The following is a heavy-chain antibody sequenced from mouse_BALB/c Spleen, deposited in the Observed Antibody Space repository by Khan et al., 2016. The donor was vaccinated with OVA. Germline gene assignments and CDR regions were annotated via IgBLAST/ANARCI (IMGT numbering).Heavy chain of an antibody. CDR2: IWSDGST. CDR3: ARQPYYHYYIMDY. J-gene: IGHJ4*01. CDR1: GVSLTNYG. Sequence: QVQLKESGPGLVAPSQSLSITYTISGVSLTNYGVHWVRQPPGKGLEWLVVIWSDGSTTYNSALKSRLSISKDNSKSQVFLKMNSLQTDDTAMYYCARQPYYHYYIMDYWGQGTSVTVSS. D-gene: IGHD2-10*01. V-gene: IGHV2-6-1*01.